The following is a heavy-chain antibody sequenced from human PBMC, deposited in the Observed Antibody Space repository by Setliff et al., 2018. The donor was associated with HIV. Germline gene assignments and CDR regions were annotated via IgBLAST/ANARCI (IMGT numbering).Heavy chain of an antibody. CDR2: IDVNADT. J-gene: IGHJ4*02. D-gene: IGHD2-15*01. CDR3: ASLLVVATGGVFDY. V-gene: IGHV4-34*10. CDR1: NESLGAHY. Sequence: SETLSLTCAVYNESLGAHYWTWIRQPPGKGLEWIGNIDVNADTNYNPSLKRRVTMSIDRSKNQFSLSLRSVTARDTATYYCASLLVVATGGVFDYWGQGNLVTVSS.